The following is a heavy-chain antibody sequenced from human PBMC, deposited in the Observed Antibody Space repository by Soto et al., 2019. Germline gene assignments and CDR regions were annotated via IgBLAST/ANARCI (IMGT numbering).Heavy chain of an antibody. V-gene: IGHV3-11*01. CDR3: ARGGHDYYYGFDV. Sequence: LRLSCATSGFTFSDYYMTWIRQAPGKGLEWVSYMSSSGYDIYYEDSVKGRFSISRDNAKDSLYLQMNSLRVEDTAVYYCARGGHDYYYGFDVWGQGTTVTVSS. CDR2: MSSSGYDI. J-gene: IGHJ6*02. CDR1: GFTFSDYY.